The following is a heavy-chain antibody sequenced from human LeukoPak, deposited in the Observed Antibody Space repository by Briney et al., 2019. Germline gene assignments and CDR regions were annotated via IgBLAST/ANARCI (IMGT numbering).Heavy chain of an antibody. CDR1: GFTFSSSA. CDR3: AAGYCSSTSCYARYYYYGMDV. CDR2: ISNNGGYT. Sequence: PGGSLRLSCAASGFTFSSSAMSWVRQAPGKGLEWVSAISNNGGYTYYADSVQGRFTISRDNSKSTLCLQMNSLRAEDTAVYYCAAGYCSSTSCYARYYYYGMDVWGQGTTVTVSS. V-gene: IGHV3-23*01. J-gene: IGHJ6*02. D-gene: IGHD2-2*01.